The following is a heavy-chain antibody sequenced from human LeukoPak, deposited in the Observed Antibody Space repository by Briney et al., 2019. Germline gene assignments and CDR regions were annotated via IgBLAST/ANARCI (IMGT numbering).Heavy chain of an antibody. CDR2: IYHSGST. CDR3: AGTYYYDSSGPDY. CDR1: GGSISSSNW. J-gene: IGHJ4*02. D-gene: IGHD3-22*01. Sequence: PETLSLTCAVSGGSISSSNWWSWVRQPPGEGLEWIGEIYHSGSTNYNPSLKSRVTISVDKSKNQFSLKLSSVTAADTAVYYCAGTYYYDSSGPDYWGQGTLVTVSS. V-gene: IGHV4-4*03.